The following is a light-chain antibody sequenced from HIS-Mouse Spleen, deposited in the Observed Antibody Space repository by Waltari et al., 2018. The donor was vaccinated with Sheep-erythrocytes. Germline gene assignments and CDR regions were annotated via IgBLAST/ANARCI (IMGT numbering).Light chain of an antibody. V-gene: IGLV5-45*03. CDR1: SGINVGTYR. CDR2: YKSDSDK. J-gene: IGLJ3*02. Sequence: QAVLTQPSSLSESPGASASLTCTLRSGINVGTYRIYWYQQKPGSPPQYLLRYKSDSDKQQGSGVPSRFSGSKDASANAGILLISGLQSEDEADYYCMIWHSSAWVFGGGTKLTV. CDR3: MIWHSSAWV.